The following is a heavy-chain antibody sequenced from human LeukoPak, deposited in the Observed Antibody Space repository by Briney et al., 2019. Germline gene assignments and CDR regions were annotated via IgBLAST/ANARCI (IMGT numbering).Heavy chain of an antibody. J-gene: IGHJ4*02. CDR3: ARAPYSSGWYLLTYYFDF. CDR2: INPKSGGT. D-gene: IGHD6-19*01. V-gene: IGHV1-2*02. CDR1: GYTFTDYY. Sequence: ASVNVSCKASGYTFTDYYLHWVRQAPGQGLEWMGWINPKSGGTNYAQKFQGRVTMTRDTSISTAYMELSRLRSDDTAVYYCARAPYSSGWYLLTYYFDFWGQGTLVTVSS.